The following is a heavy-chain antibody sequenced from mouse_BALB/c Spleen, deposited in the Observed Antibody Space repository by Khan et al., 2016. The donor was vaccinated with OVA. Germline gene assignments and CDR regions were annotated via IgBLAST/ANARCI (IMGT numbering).Heavy chain of an antibody. V-gene: IGHV1S137*01. Sequence: QVQLQQSGTELVRSGVSVKISCKGSGPIFTEYAMTWVKERHEKSLERIGVISTYYGDARYNQKFNGRATMPVDKSSNKAYMELARLTSEYSAMCYCASDGSSSLFAYWGQGTLVTVSA. CDR2: ISTYYGDA. D-gene: IGHD1-1*01. J-gene: IGHJ3*01. CDR1: GPIFTEYA. CDR3: ASDGSSSLFAY.